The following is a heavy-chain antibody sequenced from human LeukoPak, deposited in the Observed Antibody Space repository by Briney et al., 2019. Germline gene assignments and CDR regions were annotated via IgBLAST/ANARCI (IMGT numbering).Heavy chain of an antibody. CDR2: ISSSGGST. CDR1: RFTFSNYA. J-gene: IGHJ4*02. CDR3: AKDRDSGTYFDY. D-gene: IGHD1-26*01. Sequence: GGSLRLSCAASRFTFSNYAMSWVRRAPGQGLDWVSSISSSGGSTYYADSVKGRFTISRDNSKNTLYLQMNSLRAEDTAVYYCAKDRDSGTYFDYWGQGTLVTVSS. V-gene: IGHV3-23*01.